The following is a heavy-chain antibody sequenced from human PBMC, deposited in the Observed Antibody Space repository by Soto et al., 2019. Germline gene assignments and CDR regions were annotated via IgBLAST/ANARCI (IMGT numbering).Heavy chain of an antibody. J-gene: IGHJ4*02. CDR2: IKSQGEGGTT. CDR1: GFTFSDAW. Sequence: LRLYCAASGFTFSDAWMTWVRQAPGKGLEWVGRIKSQGEGGTTEYAAPVKGRFTISRDDSENTLYLQMNSLKSEDTAVYYCATFRSYSEYWGAGTLVTVSS. CDR3: ATFRSYSEY. V-gene: IGHV3-15*01.